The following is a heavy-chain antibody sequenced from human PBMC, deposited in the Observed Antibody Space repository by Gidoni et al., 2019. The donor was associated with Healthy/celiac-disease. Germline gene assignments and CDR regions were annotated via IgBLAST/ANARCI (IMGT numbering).Heavy chain of an antibody. V-gene: IGHV3-15*01. D-gene: IGHD4-4*01. CDR1: GFTFSNSW. CDR3: TTGETDYSNYPIFDY. CDR2: IKSKTDGGTT. Sequence: EVQLVESGGGLVKPGGSLRLSCAASGFTFSNSWMSWVRQAPGKGLEWVGRIKSKTDGGTTDYAAPVKGRFTISRDDSKNTLYLQMNSLKTEDTAVYYCTTGETDYSNYPIFDYWGQGTLVTVSS. J-gene: IGHJ4*02.